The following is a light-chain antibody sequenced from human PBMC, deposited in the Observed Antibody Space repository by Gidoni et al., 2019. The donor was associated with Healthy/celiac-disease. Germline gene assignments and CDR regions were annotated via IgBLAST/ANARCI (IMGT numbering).Light chain of an antibody. CDR2: DAS. J-gene: IGLJ2*01. V-gene: IGLV2-14*03. CDR1: SSHVGGYNY. CDR3: SSYTSSSTRV. Sequence: QSALTPPASVSGSPGQSITISGTGTSSHVGGYNYVSWYQQHPGKAPKLMIYDASNRPSGVSNRFSGSKSGNTASLTISGLQAEDEADYYCSSYTSSSTRVFGGGTKLTVL.